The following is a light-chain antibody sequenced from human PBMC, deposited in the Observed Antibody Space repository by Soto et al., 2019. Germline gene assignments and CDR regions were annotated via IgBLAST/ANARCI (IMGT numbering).Light chain of an antibody. CDR3: QQYGSSLRT. J-gene: IGKJ1*01. CDR2: GAS. Sequence: EIVLTQSPDTLSLSPGERATLSCSASQSVSSSYLAWYQQKPGQAPRLLIYGASSRATGIPDRFSGSGSGTDFTLTISRLEPEDFAVYYCQQYGSSLRTFGQGTKVDIK. V-gene: IGKV3-20*01. CDR1: QSVSSSY.